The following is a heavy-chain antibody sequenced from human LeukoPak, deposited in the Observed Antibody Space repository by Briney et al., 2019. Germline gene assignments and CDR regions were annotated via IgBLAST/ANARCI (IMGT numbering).Heavy chain of an antibody. CDR3: TRDRRIVVVPAALFDY. Sequence: GGSLRLSCITSGFSFGDYAMGWVRQAPGKGLEWVASIRSKANGGTIEYAAPVKGRFTISRDDSKSIAYLQMNSLKTEDTAVYYCTRDRRIVVVPAALFDYWGQGTLVIVSS. D-gene: IGHD2-2*01. J-gene: IGHJ4*02. CDR1: GFSFGDYA. CDR2: IRSKANGGTI. V-gene: IGHV3-49*04.